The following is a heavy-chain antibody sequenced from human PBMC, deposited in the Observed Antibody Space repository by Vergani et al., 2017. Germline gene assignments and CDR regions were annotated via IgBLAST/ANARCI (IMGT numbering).Heavy chain of an antibody. CDR1: GFTLSNYD. V-gene: IGHV3-30*02. D-gene: IGHD3-16*01. CDR3: AKQCRGWGIDC. CDR2: IQFDGSNQ. Sequence: QVQLVESGGGVVQRGGSLRLSCATSGFTLSNYDMQWIRQGPGKGLEFVAFIQFDGSNQYYADSVKGRFTLSRDFSKNTLYLQMKSLRTDDTATYYCAKQCRGWGIDCWGQGTQVIVSS. J-gene: IGHJ4*02.